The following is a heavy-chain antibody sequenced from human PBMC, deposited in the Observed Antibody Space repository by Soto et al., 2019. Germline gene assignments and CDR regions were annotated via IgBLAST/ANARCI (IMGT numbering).Heavy chain of an antibody. J-gene: IGHJ6*02. D-gene: IGHD2-15*01. CDR1: GYTFTSYA. CDR2: TNAGNGNT. CDR3: AREVDCSGGSCYYYYGMDV. Sequence: ASVKVSCKASGYTFTSYAMHWVRQAPGQRLEWMGWTNAGNGNTKYSQKFQGRVTITRDTSASTAYMELSSLRSEDTAVYYCAREVDCSGGSCYYYYGMDVWGQGTTVTVSS. V-gene: IGHV1-3*01.